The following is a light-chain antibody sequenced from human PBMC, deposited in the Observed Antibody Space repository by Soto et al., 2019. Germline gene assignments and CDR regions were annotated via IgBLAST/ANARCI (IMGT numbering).Light chain of an antibody. CDR3: QQYGSSPYT. V-gene: IGKV3-20*01. Sequence: EIVLKQSPGTLSLFPGERAILACRASQSVDSINFAWYQQKPGQAPRPLMYGASSWAAGVPDRFSGSGSGTDFTLTISRLETGDSAVYYCQQYGSSPYTFGQGTKLEIK. CDR1: QSVDSIN. CDR2: GAS. J-gene: IGKJ2*01.